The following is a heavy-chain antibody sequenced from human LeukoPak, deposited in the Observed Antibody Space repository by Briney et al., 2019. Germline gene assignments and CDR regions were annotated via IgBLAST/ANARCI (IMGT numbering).Heavy chain of an antibody. CDR3: ARSGAYYYDSSGYFLAY. Sequence: ASVKVSCKASGYTFTSYYMHWVRQAPGQGLEWMGIINPSGGSTSYAQKFQGRVTMTRDTSTSTVYMELNSLRSEDTAVYYCARSGAYYYDSSGYFLAYWGQGTLVTVSS. D-gene: IGHD3-22*01. CDR2: INPSGGST. CDR1: GYTFTSYY. V-gene: IGHV1-46*01. J-gene: IGHJ4*02.